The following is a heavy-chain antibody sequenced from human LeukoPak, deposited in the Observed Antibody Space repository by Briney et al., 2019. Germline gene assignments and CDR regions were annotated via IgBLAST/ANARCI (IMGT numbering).Heavy chain of an antibody. V-gene: IGHV3-30-3*01. D-gene: IGHD2-15*01. CDR1: GFTLSTYW. CDR2: ISYDGSNK. Sequence: GGSLRLSCVASGFTLSTYWMHWVRQAPGKGLEWVAVISYDGSNKYYADSVKGRFTISRDNSKNTLYLQMNSLRAEDTAVYYCARGSFARAAYPPNDIVVVVAASRNFDYWGQGTLVTVSS. CDR3: ARGSFARAAYPPNDIVVVVAASRNFDY. J-gene: IGHJ4*02.